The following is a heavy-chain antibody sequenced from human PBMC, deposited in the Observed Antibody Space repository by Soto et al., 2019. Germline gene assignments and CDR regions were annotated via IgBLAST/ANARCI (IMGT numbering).Heavy chain of an antibody. J-gene: IGHJ4*02. CDR2: ISDDASDK. CDR1: GFTLSDYA. CDR3: AKVREDLVLLVALDF. V-gene: IGHV3-30*18. Sequence: GGSLRLSCAASGFTLSDYAIHWVRQAPGKGLEWVAVISDDASDKYYGDSVKGRFTISRDSSKNTLYLQMNNLRPEDTAVYYCAKVREDLVLLVALDFWGQGTLVTVSS. D-gene: IGHD2-8*01.